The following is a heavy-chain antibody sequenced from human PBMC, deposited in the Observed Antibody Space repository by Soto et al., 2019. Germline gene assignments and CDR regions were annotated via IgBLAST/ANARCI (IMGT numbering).Heavy chain of an antibody. Sequence: QVHLVQSGAEVKKPGASVKVSCQGSGYAFTTYGITWVRQAPGQGLEWMGWISAHNGNTNYAQKLHGRETVTRYTSTSKAYMEMRSVRYDHKAGYKCGREREGDYWGQGALVTVS. V-gene: IGHV1-18*01. CDR3: GREREGDY. CDR1: GYAFTTYG. CDR2: ISAHNGNT. J-gene: IGHJ4*02.